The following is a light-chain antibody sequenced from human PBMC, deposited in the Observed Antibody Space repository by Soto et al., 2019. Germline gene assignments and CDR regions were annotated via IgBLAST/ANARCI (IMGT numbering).Light chain of an antibody. V-gene: IGLV2-18*02. CDR2: NVN. J-gene: IGLJ2*01. CDR3: CSYTSCALVV. Sequence: QSALIQPPSVSGSPGQSVTISCTGTSSDVGSYDFVSWYQQHPGTVPKPMIYNVNSPDRFSGSKSGNTASMTISGLQAEDEADYYYCSYTSCALVVFGGGTKLTVL. CDR1: SSDVGSYDF.